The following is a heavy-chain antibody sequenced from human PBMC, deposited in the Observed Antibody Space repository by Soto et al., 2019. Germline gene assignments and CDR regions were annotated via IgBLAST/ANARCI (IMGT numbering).Heavy chain of an antibody. CDR1: GGTFSSYT. D-gene: IGHD3-10*01. CDR2: IIPILGIA. Sequence: QVQLVQSGAEVKKPGSSVKVSCKASGGTFSSYTISWVRQAPGQGLEWMGRIIPILGIANYAQKFQGRVTITADKSTSTAYMELSSARAEDTAVYYCAREEYYYGSGAFFDYWGQGTLVTVSS. V-gene: IGHV1-69*08. J-gene: IGHJ4*02. CDR3: AREEYYYGSGAFFDY.